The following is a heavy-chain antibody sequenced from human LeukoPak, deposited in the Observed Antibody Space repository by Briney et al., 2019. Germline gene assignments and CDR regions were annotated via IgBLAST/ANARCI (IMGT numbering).Heavy chain of an antibody. J-gene: IGHJ4*02. CDR1: GGSISSYY. D-gene: IGHD3-22*01. CDR3: ARGPDYYDSSGYEYYFDY. CDR2: IYYSGST. Sequence: SETLSLTCTVSGGSISSYYWSWIRQPPGKGLEWIGYIYYSGSTNYNPSLKSRVTISVDTSKNQFSLKLSSVTAADTAVYYCARGPDYYDSSGYEYYFDYWGQGTLVTVSS. V-gene: IGHV4-59*01.